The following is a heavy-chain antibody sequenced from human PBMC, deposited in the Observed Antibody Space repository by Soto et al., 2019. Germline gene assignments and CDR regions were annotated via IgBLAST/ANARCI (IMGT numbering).Heavy chain of an antibody. CDR2: IVVGSGNT. D-gene: IGHD3-22*01. CDR1: GFTFTSSA. Sequence: QMQLVQSGPEVKEPGTSVKVSCKASGFTFTSSATQWVRQARGQRLEWIGWIVVGSGNTNYAQKFQERVTITRDMSTSTAYMELSSLRSEDTAVYYCAAPDYYDSSGYSYWGQGTLVTVSS. J-gene: IGHJ4*02. CDR3: AAPDYYDSSGYSY. V-gene: IGHV1-58*02.